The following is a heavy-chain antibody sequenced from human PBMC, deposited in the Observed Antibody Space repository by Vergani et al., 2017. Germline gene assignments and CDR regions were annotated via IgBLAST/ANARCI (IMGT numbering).Heavy chain of an antibody. CDR2: ISYDGSNK. D-gene: IGHD6-13*01. V-gene: IGHV3-30*18. CDR1: GFTFSSYG. Sequence: QVQLVESGGGVVQPGRSLRLSCAASGFTFSSYGMHWVRQAPGKGLEWVAVISYDGSNKYYADSVKGRFTISRDNSKNTLYLQMNSLMAEDTAVYYCAKEIGGIAAAATDYWGQGTLVTVSS. J-gene: IGHJ4*02. CDR3: AKEIGGIAAAATDY.